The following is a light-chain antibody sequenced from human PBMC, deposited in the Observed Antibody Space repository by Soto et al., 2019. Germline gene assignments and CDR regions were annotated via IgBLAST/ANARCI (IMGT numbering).Light chain of an antibody. CDR1: SSDVGRYNY. CDR2: DVS. J-gene: IGLJ2*01. Sequence: QSALTQPASVSGSPGQSITISCTGTSSDVGRYNYVSWYQQHPDKAPKLMIYDVSHRPSGVSNRFSGSKSGNTASLTISGLQAEDEADYYCSSYTSSATVVFGGGTKLTVL. CDR3: SSYTSSATVV. V-gene: IGLV2-14*01.